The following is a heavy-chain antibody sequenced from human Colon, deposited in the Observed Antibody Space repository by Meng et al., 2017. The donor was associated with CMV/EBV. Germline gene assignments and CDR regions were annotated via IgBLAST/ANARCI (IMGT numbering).Heavy chain of an antibody. D-gene: IGHD1-14*01. J-gene: IGHJ1*01. CDR1: GFTFSRYW. CDR2: INQDGSEK. V-gene: IGHV3-7*01. CDR3: AKRTGTTIED. Sequence: GESLKISCAASGFTFSRYWMSWVRQAPGKGLEWVANINQDGSEKCHVDPVKGRFTISRDNAKNSLYLQMNSLRAEDTAVYHCAKRTGTTIEDWGQGTLVTVSS.